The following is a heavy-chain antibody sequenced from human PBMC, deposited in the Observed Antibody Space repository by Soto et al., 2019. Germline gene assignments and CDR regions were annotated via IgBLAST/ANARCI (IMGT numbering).Heavy chain of an antibody. CDR1: GFTFSDYY. V-gene: IGHV3-11*01. CDR3: ARGLSPYGMDV. J-gene: IGHJ6*02. CDR2: ISISGNSI. Sequence: PGGSLRLSCAASGFTFSDYYMSWIRQAPGKGLEWLSYISISGNSIYYADSVKGRFTISRDNAKNSVFLQMNSLRAEDTAVYHCARGLSPYGMDVWGQGTTVTVSS. D-gene: IGHD3-16*01.